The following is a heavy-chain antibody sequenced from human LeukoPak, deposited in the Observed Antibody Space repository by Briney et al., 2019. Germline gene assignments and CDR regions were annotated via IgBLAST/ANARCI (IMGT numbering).Heavy chain of an antibody. CDR3: ARGDRAYYYDSSGYYFDAFDI. D-gene: IGHD3-22*01. CDR2: IIPIFGTA. Sequence: SVKVSCKASGGTFSSYTISWVRQAPGQGLEWMGGIIPIFGTANYAQKFQGRVTITADESTSTAYMELSSLRSEDTAVYYCARGDRAYYYDSSGYYFDAFDIWGQGTMVTVSS. J-gene: IGHJ3*02. V-gene: IGHV1-69*13. CDR1: GGTFSSYT.